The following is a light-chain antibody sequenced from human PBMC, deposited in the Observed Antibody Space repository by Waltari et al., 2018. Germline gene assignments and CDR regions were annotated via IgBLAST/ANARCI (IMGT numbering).Light chain of an antibody. J-gene: IGKJ5*01. CDR1: QSISSF. CDR2: TAS. CDR3: QQYQSYPIT. V-gene: IGKV1-5*03. Sequence: DIQMTQSPSTLSASVGDTVTITCRASQSISSFLAWSQQKPGKAPTLLIYTASSLESGVPSRFSGSASGTEFTLTINSLQPDDFATYFCQQYQSYPITFGQGTRLETK.